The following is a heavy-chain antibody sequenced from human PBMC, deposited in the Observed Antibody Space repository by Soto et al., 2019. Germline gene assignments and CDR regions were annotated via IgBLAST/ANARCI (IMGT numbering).Heavy chain of an antibody. CDR1: GFTFSTYT. CDR3: VREDGKVGTNSAFDY. J-gene: IGHJ4*02. D-gene: IGHD1-26*01. Sequence: EGSLRLSCASSGFTFSTYTMNWVRQAPGKGLEWVSSINGRGNYIYYAESVKGRFTISRDNAKNSLYLQMDRLRAEDTALYYCVREDGKVGTNSAFDYWGLGARVTVSS. CDR2: INGRGNYI. V-gene: IGHV3-21*01.